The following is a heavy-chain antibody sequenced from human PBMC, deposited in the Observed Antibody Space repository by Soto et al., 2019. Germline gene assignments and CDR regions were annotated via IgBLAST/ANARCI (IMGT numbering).Heavy chain of an antibody. CDR3: ARKMVMKKAAGWFDP. D-gene: IGHD6-13*01. CDR2: IYYSGST. V-gene: IGHV4-59*01. CDR1: GGSISSYY. Sequence: SETLSLTCTVSGGSISSYYWSWIRQPPGKGLEWIGYIYYSGSTNYNPSLRSRVTISVDTSKDQFSLKLSSVTAADTAVYYCARKMVMKKAAGWFDPWGQGHRVTVSS. J-gene: IGHJ5*02.